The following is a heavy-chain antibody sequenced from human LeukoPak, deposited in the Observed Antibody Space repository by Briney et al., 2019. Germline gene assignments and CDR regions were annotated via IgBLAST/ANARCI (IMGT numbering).Heavy chain of an antibody. J-gene: IGHJ4*02. CDR2: ISSSGSTI. Sequence: GGSLRLSCAASGFTFSSYEMNWVRQAPGKGLEWVSYISSSGSTIYYADSVKGRFTISRDNAKNSLYLQMNSLRAEDTAVYYCARDFYGEVLVSGFDYWGQGTLVTVSS. D-gene: IGHD2-8*02. V-gene: IGHV3-48*03. CDR3: ARDFYGEVLVSGFDY. CDR1: GFTFSSYE.